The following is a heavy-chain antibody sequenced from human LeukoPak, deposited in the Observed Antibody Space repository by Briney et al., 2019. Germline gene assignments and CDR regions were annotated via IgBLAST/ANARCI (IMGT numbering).Heavy chain of an antibody. J-gene: IGHJ5*02. CDR1: GFTFTSYG. CDR3: AKPPGLRRLDP. D-gene: IGHD5-12*01. V-gene: IGHV3-30*18. Sequence: GGSLRLSCAASGFTFTSYGMHWVRQAPGKGLEWVAVISYDGINKYYADSVKGRFTISRDNSKNTLYLQMNSLRAEDTAVYYCAKPPGLRRLDPWGQGTLVTVSS. CDR2: ISYDGINK.